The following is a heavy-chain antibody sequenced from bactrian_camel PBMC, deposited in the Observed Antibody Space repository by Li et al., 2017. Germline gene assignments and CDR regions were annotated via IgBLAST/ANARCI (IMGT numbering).Heavy chain of an antibody. J-gene: IGHJ4*01. CDR2: MDGDGRK. CDR1: KDTSSTSC. Sequence: HVQLVESGGGSVQAGGSLTLSCAASKDTSSTSCMGWFRQAPGKEREEVAEMDGDGRKRYAESMQGRFSISKDNTRNTLYLQMNNLTPEDTGKYFCTAGEPRGGSCLLEYSDYWGLGTQVTVS. V-gene: IGHV3S26*01. CDR3: TAGEPRGGSCLLEYSDY. D-gene: IGHD7*01.